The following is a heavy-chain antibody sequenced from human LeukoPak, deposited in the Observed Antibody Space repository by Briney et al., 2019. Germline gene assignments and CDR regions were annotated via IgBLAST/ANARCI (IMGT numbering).Heavy chain of an antibody. J-gene: IGHJ4*02. Sequence: SETLSLTCTVSGGFISSYYWSWIRQPPGKGLEWIGYIYYSGSTNYNPSLKSRVTISVDTSKNQFSLKLSSVTAADTAVYYCARSDTTNYDFWSGYYSSLGNFDYWGQGTLVTVSS. CDR2: IYYSGST. CDR1: GGFISSYY. D-gene: IGHD3-3*01. CDR3: ARSDTTNYDFWSGYYSSLGNFDY. V-gene: IGHV4-59*08.